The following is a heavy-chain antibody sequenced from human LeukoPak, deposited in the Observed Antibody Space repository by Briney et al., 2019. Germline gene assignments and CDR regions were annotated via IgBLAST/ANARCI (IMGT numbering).Heavy chain of an antibody. Sequence: GGSLRLSCVASGFTVSGVYMSWVRQAPGQGLDWVSVIYSDDSTYYADSVKGRFTISRDNSKNTLNLQMNSLRAEDTAVYYCARDNDSSGYYYVTYFDYWGQGTLVTVSS. CDR1: GFTVSGVY. D-gene: IGHD3-22*01. V-gene: IGHV3-53*01. CDR3: ARDNDSSGYYYVTYFDY. CDR2: IYSDDST. J-gene: IGHJ4*02.